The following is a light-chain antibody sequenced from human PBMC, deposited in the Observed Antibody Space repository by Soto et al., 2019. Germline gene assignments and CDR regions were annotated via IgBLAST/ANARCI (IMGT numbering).Light chain of an antibody. J-gene: IGLJ2*01. V-gene: IGLV4-60*02. CDR3: ETWDNANVV. CDR1: SGHYSYI. Sequence: QSVLTQSSSASASLGSSVKLTCTLSSGHYSYIIAWHQQQPGKAPRYLMKVEYSGSYNKESGLPDRFSGSSSGADRYLTISNLQFEDEADYYCETWDNANVVFGGGTKVTVL. CDR2: VEYSGSY.